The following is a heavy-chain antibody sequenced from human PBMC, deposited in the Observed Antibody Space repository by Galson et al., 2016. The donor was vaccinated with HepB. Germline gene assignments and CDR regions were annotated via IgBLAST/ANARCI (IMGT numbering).Heavy chain of an antibody. D-gene: IGHD1-26*01. CDR2: IYPHDSET. CDR3: ARQGMGSTLYYYGMDI. CDR1: EYSFSKNY. Sequence: QSGAEVKKPGESPQISCTGSEYSFSKNYIGWVRQMPGKGLEWMGIIYPHDSETRYSPSFPGQVTISADKSSSTAYLQWSSLKASDTATYYCARQGMGSTLYYYGMDIWGQGTSVTVS. V-gene: IGHV5-51*01. J-gene: IGHJ6*02.